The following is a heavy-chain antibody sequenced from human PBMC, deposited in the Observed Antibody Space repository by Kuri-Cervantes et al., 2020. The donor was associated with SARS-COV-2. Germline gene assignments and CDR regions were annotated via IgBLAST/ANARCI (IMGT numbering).Heavy chain of an antibody. CDR1: GFPFSNAW. CDR3: AKLRGPFDWLFPAFDY. Sequence: GESLKISCAASGFPFSNAWMSWVRQAPGKGLEWVGRIKSKTDGGTTDYAAPVKGRFTISRDDSKNTLYLQMNSLRAEDTAVYYCAKLRGPFDWLFPAFDYWGQGTLVTVSS. V-gene: IGHV3-15*01. D-gene: IGHD3-9*01. J-gene: IGHJ4*02. CDR2: IKSKTDGGTT.